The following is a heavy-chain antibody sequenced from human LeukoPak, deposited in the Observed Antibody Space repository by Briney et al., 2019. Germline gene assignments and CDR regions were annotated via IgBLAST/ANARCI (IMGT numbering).Heavy chain of an antibody. Sequence: ASVTVSCKASGYTFTGYYMHWVRQAPGQGLEWMGWISAYNGNTNYAQKLQGRVTMTTDTSTSTAYMELRSLRSDDTAVYYCAREINYYDSSGSSYYFDYWGQGTLVTVSS. J-gene: IGHJ4*02. V-gene: IGHV1-18*04. CDR2: ISAYNGNT. CDR3: AREINYYDSSGSSYYFDY. D-gene: IGHD3-22*01. CDR1: GYTFTGYY.